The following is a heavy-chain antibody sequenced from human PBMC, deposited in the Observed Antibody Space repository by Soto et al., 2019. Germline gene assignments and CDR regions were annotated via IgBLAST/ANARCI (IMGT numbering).Heavy chain of an antibody. CDR1: GGSISSYF. Sequence: SETLSLTCTVSGGSISSYFYIWVRQPPGKGLEWIGSVYYTGTTDYNPSLKSRVTISVDTSKTQFSLNLRSVTAADTAVYYCARDLAAVPRAFDYWGRGTLVTV. CDR2: VYYTGTT. D-gene: IGHD6-13*01. V-gene: IGHV4-59*01. CDR3: ARDLAAVPRAFDY. J-gene: IGHJ4*02.